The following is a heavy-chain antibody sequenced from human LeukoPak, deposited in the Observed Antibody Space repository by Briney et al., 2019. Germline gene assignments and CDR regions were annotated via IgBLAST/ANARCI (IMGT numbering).Heavy chain of an antibody. V-gene: IGHV4-4*07. D-gene: IGHD6-13*01. J-gene: IGHJ5*02. CDR1: GGSISSYY. CDR2: IYTSGST. CDR3: AREKSSSWYMHWFDP. Sequence: SETLSLTCTVSGGSISSYYWSWIRQPAGKGLEWIGRIYTSGSTNYNPSLKSRVTMSVDTSKNQFSLKLSSVTAADTVVYYCAREKSSSWYMHWFDPWGQGTLVTVSS.